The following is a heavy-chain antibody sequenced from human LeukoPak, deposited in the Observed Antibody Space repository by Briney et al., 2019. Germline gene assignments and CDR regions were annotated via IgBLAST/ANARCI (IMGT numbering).Heavy chain of an antibody. J-gene: IGHJ4*02. CDR3: AKDAGIYGPYYYFDY. CDR2: IRYDGSNK. Sequence: TGGSLRLSCAASGFTFSSYGMHWVRQAPGKGLEWVAFIRYDGSNKYYADSEKGRFTISRDNSKNTLYLQMNSLRAEDTAVYYCAKDAGIYGPYYYFDYWGQGTLVTVSS. V-gene: IGHV3-30*02. CDR1: GFTFSSYG. D-gene: IGHD5-12*01.